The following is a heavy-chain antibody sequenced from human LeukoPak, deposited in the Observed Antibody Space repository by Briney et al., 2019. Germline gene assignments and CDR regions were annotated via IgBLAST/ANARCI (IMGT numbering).Heavy chain of an antibody. J-gene: IGHJ4*02. CDR1: GFTFSSYA. CDR2: IRYDGSNK. CDR3: AKDQVGSLS. D-gene: IGHD1-26*01. Sequence: GGSLRLSCAASGFTFSSYAMHWVRQAPGKGLEWVAFIRYDGSNKSYADSVKGRFTISRDNSKNTLYLQMNSLRAEDTAVYYCAKDQVGSLSWGQEPWSPSPQ. V-gene: IGHV3-30*02.